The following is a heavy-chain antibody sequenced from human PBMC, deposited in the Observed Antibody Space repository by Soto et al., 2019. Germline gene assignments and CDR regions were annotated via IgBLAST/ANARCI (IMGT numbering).Heavy chain of an antibody. J-gene: IGHJ4*01. V-gene: IGHV4-61*08. CDR3: GRRYGSCFDY. D-gene: IGHD5-18*01. CDR1: EGTISSVGDR. Sequence: PLELLSLTCSVSEGTISSVGDRWICKQQPPGQGLEWIGYIYYSGSTYYNPSLKSRVTISVDTSKNQFSLELSSVTVAFTAVCCWGRRYGSCFDYWAHGTLVTVSS. CDR2: IYYSGST.